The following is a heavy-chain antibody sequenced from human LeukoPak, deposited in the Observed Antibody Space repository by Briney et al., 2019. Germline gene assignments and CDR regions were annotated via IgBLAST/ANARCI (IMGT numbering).Heavy chain of an antibody. CDR1: GGSISSGGYY. V-gene: IGHV4-31*03. Sequence: SQTLSLTCTVSGGSISSGGYYWSWIRQPPGKGLEWIGYIYYSGSTYYNPSLKSRVTISVETSKNQFSLKLSSVTAADTAVYYCARDRASALGYCSGGSCYYYYYGMDVWGKGTTVTVSS. D-gene: IGHD2-15*01. CDR3: ARDRASALGYCSGGSCYYYYYGMDV. CDR2: IYYSGST. J-gene: IGHJ6*04.